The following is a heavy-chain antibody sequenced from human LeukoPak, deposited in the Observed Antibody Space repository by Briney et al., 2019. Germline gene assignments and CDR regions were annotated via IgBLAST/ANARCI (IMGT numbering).Heavy chain of an antibody. CDR3: AKDIGSYYDY. D-gene: IGHD3-10*01. V-gene: IGHV3-30*04. CDR2: ISSDGSNK. CDR1: GFTFSRYA. J-gene: IGHJ4*02. Sequence: PGGSLRLSCAASGFTFSRYAMHWVRQAPGKGLVGVAVISSDGSNKYYADSMKGRFTISRDNSKNTLYLQMNSLRGEDTAVYYCAKDIGSYYDYWGQGILVTVSS.